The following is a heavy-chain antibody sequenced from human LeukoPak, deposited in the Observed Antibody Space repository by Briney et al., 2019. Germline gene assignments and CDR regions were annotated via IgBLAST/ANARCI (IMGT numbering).Heavy chain of an antibody. D-gene: IGHD6-13*01. CDR1: GYTFTSYG. CDR3: ARSPGIAAEDRLHFDY. CDR2: IIPIFGTA. J-gene: IGHJ4*02. V-gene: IGHV1-69*13. Sequence: ASVKVSCKASGYTFTSYGISWVRQAPGQGLEWMGGIIPIFGTANYAQKFQGRVTITADESTSTAYMELSSLRSEDTAVYYCARSPGIAAEDRLHFDYWGQGTLVTVSS.